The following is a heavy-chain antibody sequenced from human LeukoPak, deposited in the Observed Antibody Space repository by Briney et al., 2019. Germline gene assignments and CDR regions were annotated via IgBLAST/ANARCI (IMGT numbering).Heavy chain of an antibody. Sequence: GASVKVSCKASGYSFTNYDINWVRQATGQGLEWMGWMHPNSGNTGYAQKFQGRITMTRNTSINTAYMELSSLRSEDTAVYYCARGTVTALFDYWGPETLVAVSS. CDR3: ARGTVTALFDY. J-gene: IGHJ4*02. CDR2: MHPNSGNT. D-gene: IGHD4-17*01. V-gene: IGHV1-8*01. CDR1: GYSFTNYD.